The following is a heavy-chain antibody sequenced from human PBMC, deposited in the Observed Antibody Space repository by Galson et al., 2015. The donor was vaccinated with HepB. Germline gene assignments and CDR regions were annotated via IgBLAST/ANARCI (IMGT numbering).Heavy chain of an antibody. V-gene: IGHV3-23*01. J-gene: IGHJ4*02. CDR2: ITGGGRT. D-gene: IGHD4-17*01. CDR1: GFDFSTHA. CDR3: AKGTQRRLTTMTSHNYFDY. Sequence: SLRLSCAASGFDFSTHAMSWVRQAPGKGLEWVSTITGGGRTNYAESVPGRFTISRDNSENTVYLQMSRLRPEDTAVYYCAKGTQRRLTTMTSHNYFDYWGQGTLVAVSS.